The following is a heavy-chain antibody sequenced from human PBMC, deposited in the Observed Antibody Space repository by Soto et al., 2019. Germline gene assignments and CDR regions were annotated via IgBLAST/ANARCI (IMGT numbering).Heavy chain of an antibody. CDR2: ISQSGNT. D-gene: IGHD6-6*01. CDR3: ARAPKVSGSSQTRPDF. J-gene: IGHJ4*02. CDR1: SGSLSGYY. Sequence: LSLTCSIYSGSLSGYYWSWIRQPPGKGLEWIGEISQSGNTNYSPSLKSRVSISIDTSKKQFSLNLASVSAADTAVYYCARAPKVSGSSQTRPDFWGQGTLVTVSS. V-gene: IGHV4-34*01.